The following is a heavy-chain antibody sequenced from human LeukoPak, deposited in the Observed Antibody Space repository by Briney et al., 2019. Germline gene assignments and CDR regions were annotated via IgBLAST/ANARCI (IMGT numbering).Heavy chain of an antibody. CDR3: AARIGVPGGFDN. V-gene: IGHV3-74*01. CDR2: INGDGSAT. Sequence: GGSLRLSCAPSGFTFSSYWMHWVRQAPGKGPVWISHINGDGSATGYADSVKGRFTISRDNARNTLYVQMNSLRAEDTAVYYCAARIGVPGGFDNWGQGTLVTVAS. D-gene: IGHD3-10*01. J-gene: IGHJ4*02. CDR1: GFTFSSYW.